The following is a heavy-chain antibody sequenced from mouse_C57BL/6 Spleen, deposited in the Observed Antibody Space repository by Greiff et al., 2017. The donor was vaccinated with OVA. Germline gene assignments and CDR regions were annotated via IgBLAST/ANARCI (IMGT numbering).Heavy chain of an antibody. CDR2: IYPGDGDT. V-gene: IGHV1-82*01. CDR1: GYAFSSSW. Sequence: VQLQQSGPELVKPGASVKISCKASGYAFSSSWMNWVKQRPGKGLEWIGRIYPGDGDTNYNGQFKGKATLTADKSSSTAYMQLSSLTSEDSAVYFCASLYDYDWYYAMDYWGQGTSVTVSS. J-gene: IGHJ4*01. D-gene: IGHD2-4*01. CDR3: ASLYDYDWYYAMDY.